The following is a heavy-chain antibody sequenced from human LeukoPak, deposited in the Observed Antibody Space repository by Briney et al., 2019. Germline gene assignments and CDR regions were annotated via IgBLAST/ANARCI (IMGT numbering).Heavy chain of an antibody. CDR2: IIPIFGTA. J-gene: IGHJ4*02. V-gene: IGHV1-69*06. CDR1: GGTFSSYA. Sequence: GASVKVSCKASGGTFSSYAISWVRQAPGQGLEWMGGIIPIFGTANYAQKFQGRVTITADKSTSTAYMELSSLRSEDTAVYYCARDGATCSSGSNFDYWGQGTLVTVSS. CDR3: ARDGATCSSGSNFDY. D-gene: IGHD6-19*01.